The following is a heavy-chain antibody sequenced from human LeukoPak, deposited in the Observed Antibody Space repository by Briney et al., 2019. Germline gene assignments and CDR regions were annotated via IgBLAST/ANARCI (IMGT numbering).Heavy chain of an antibody. V-gene: IGHV3-48*03. D-gene: IGHD3-3*01. CDR2: ISSSGSNI. CDR1: GFTFSSYE. CDR3: ARKRITIFGVIKDIWFDP. J-gene: IGHJ5*02. Sequence: GGSLRLSCAASGFTFSSYEMNWVRQAPGKGLEWVSYISSSGSNIYYADSVKGRFTISRDNAKNSLYLQMNSLRAEDTAVYYCARKRITIFGVIKDIWFDPWGQGTLVTVSS.